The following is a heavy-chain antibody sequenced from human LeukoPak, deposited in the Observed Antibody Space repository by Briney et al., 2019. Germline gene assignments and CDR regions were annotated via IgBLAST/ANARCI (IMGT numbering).Heavy chain of an antibody. J-gene: IGHJ4*02. CDR2: ISSSSSYI. Sequence: GGSLRLSCAASGFTFSSYSMNWVRQAPGKGLEWVSSISSSSSYIYYADSVKGRFTISRDNAKNTLYLQMNSLRAEDTAVYYCAKDLKIYGILSSFDYWGQGTLVTVSS. V-gene: IGHV3-21*01. D-gene: IGHD4-17*01. CDR1: GFTFSSYS. CDR3: AKDLKIYGILSSFDY.